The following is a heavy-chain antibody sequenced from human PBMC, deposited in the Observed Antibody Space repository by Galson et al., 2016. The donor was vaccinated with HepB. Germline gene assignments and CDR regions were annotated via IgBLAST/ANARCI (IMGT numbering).Heavy chain of an antibody. D-gene: IGHD5-18*01. Sequence: SLRLSCAASGFTFSDHYMSWIRQAPGKGLEWLSYISSSRRTIHYADSVKGRFTISRDNAKNSLYLQMDSLRAEDTAVYYCARDGDTAMLTANYYFDYWGQGTLVTVSS. J-gene: IGHJ4*02. CDR3: ARDGDTAMLTANYYFDY. CDR1: GFTFSDHY. CDR2: ISSSRRTI. V-gene: IGHV3-11*04.